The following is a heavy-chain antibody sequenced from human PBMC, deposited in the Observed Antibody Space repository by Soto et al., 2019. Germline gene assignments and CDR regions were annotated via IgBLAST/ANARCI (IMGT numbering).Heavy chain of an antibody. D-gene: IGHD3-10*01. CDR1: GFTFSSYA. J-gene: IGHJ4*02. CDR3: AKFGEGYDPLASGYDY. Sequence: GGSLRLSCAASGFTFSSYAMSWVRQAPGKGLEWVSAISGSGGSTYYADSVKGRFTISRDNSKNTLYLQMNSLRAEDTAVYYCAKFGEGYDPLASGYDYWGQGTLVTVSS. V-gene: IGHV3-23*01. CDR2: ISGSGGST.